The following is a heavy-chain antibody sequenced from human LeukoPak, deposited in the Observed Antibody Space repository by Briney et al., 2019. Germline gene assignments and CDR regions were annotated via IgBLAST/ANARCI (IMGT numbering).Heavy chain of an antibody. V-gene: IGHV1-18*01. CDR2: ISTSTGDT. Sequence: ASVKVSCKTSGYSFILYGISWVRQAPGQGPEWMGWISTSTGDTKYTQKFQGRVTLTTDTSTSTAYMELSSLRSEDTAVYYCARAYYDILTGTNNWFDPWGQGTLVTVSS. CDR1: GYSFILYG. J-gene: IGHJ5*02. D-gene: IGHD3-9*01. CDR3: ARAYYDILTGTNNWFDP.